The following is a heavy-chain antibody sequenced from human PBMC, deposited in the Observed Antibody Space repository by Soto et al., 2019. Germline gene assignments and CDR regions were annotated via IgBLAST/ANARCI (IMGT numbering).Heavy chain of an antibody. V-gene: IGHV1-69*01. CDR2: IIPIFGTA. Sequence: QVQLVQSGAEVKKPGSSVKVSCKASGGTFSSYAISWVRQAPGQGLEWMGGIIPIFGTANYAQKFQGRVTITADESTSTAYMERSSLRSEDTAVYYCARDAWGSGLAGMDVWGQGTTVTVSS. CDR1: GGTFSSYA. J-gene: IGHJ6*02. CDR3: ARDAWGSGLAGMDV. D-gene: IGHD2-15*01.